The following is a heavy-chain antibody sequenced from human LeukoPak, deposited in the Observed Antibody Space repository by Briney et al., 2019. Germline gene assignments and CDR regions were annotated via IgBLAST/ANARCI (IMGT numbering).Heavy chain of an antibody. CDR1: GGSISSSTYC. D-gene: IGHD3-3*01. V-gene: IGHV4-39*01. J-gene: IGHJ4*02. CDR3: ARHPTIFGVVIRYYFDY. CDR2: MYYSGST. Sequence: SETLSLTCTVSGGSISSSTYCWSWVRQPPGKGLEWIGCMYYSGSTYYSSSLKGRVTISLDTPKSQFSLRLNSVTAADAAVYYCARHPTIFGVVIRYYFDYWGQGTLVTVSS.